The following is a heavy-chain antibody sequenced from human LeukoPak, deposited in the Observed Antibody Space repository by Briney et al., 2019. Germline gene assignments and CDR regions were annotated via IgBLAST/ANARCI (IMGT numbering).Heavy chain of an antibody. CDR2: ISSSSSTI. J-gene: IGHJ4*02. V-gene: IGHV3-48*01. CDR3: ARESMSPTTVTTYYFDY. D-gene: IGHD4-17*01. Sequence: GGSLRLSCAASGFTFSSYSMNWVRQAPGKGLEWVSYISSSSSTIYYADSVKGRFTISRDNSKNTLYLQMNSLRAEDTAVYYCARESMSPTTVTTYYFDYWGQGTLVTVSS. CDR1: GFTFSSYS.